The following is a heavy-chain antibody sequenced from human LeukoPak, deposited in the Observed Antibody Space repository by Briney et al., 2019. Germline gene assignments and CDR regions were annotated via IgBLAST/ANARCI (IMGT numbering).Heavy chain of an antibody. Sequence: GRSLRLSCAASGFIFSSYGMHWVRQAPGKGLEWVAVTWYDGSNKYYADAVKGRFTISRDNSKDTPYLQMNSLRVEDTAVYYCARDGGNPRGYYHYGMDVWGQGTTVTVSS. CDR1: GFIFSSYG. D-gene: IGHD1-14*01. CDR3: ARDGGNPRGYYHYGMDV. J-gene: IGHJ6*02. V-gene: IGHV3-33*01. CDR2: TWYDGSNK.